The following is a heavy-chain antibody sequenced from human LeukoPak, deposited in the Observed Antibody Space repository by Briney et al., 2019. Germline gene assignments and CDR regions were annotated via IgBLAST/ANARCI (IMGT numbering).Heavy chain of an antibody. CDR1: GFTFSSYS. CDR2: INHSGST. V-gene: IGHV4-34*01. CDR3: ASKLRKFDY. J-gene: IGHJ4*02. D-gene: IGHD1-7*01. Sequence: GSLRLSCVASGFTFSSYSMNWIRQPPGKGLEWIGEINHSGSTNYNPSLKSRVTISVDTSKNQFSLKLSSVTAADTAVYYCASKLRKFDYWGQGTLVTVSS.